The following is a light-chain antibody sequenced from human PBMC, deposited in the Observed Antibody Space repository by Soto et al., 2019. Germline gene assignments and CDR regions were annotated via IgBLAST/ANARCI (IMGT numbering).Light chain of an antibody. CDR2: DVR. CDR3: SSYTSSSTYV. Sequence: QSALTQPASVSGSPGQSIPISCTGTSSDVGGYNYVSWYQQHPGKAPKLMIYDVRNRPSGVSNRFSGSKSGNTASLTISGLQAEDEADYYCSSYTSSSTYVFGPGTKVTVL. V-gene: IGLV2-14*01. CDR1: SSDVGGYNY. J-gene: IGLJ1*01.